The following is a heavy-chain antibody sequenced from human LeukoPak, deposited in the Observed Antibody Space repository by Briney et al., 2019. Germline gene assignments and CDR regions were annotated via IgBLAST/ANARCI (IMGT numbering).Heavy chain of an antibody. J-gene: IGHJ5*02. V-gene: IGHV1-18*01. CDR2: ISAYNGNT. D-gene: IGHD4-17*01. Sequence: ASVKVSCKASGYTFTSSGISWVRQAPGQGLEWMGWISAYNGNTNYAQKLQGRVTMTTDTSTSTAYMELRSLRSDDTAVYYCARRDYGDLRFDPWGQGTLVTVSS. CDR1: GYTFTSSG. CDR3: ARRDYGDLRFDP.